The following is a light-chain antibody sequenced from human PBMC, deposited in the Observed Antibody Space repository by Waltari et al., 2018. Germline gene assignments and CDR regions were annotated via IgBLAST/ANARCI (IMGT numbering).Light chain of an antibody. V-gene: IGKV1-9*01. CDR3: QQLNSYPRT. CDR1: QGISSY. Sequence: DIQLTQSPSFLSASVGDRLTITCRASQGISSYLAWYQQKPGKAPKLLIYVASTLQSGVPSRFSGSGSGTEFTLTISSLQPEDSATYYCQQLNSYPRTFGPGTKVDIK. CDR2: VAS. J-gene: IGKJ3*01.